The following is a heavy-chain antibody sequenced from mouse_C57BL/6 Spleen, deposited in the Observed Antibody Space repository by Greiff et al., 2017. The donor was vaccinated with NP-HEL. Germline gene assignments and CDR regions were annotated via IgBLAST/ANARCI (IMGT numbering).Heavy chain of an antibody. Sequence: QVQLQQSGAELVRPGSSVKLSCKASGYTFTSYWMHWVKQRPIKGLEWIGNIDPSDSETHYNQKFKDKATLTVDKSSSTAYMKLSSLTSEYSAVYYCAINYYCSSYGGWFAYGGQGTLVTVSA. CDR1: GYTFTSYW. D-gene: IGHD1-1*01. J-gene: IGHJ3*01. CDR3: AINYYCSSYGGWFAY. V-gene: IGHV1-52*01. CDR2: IDPSDSET.